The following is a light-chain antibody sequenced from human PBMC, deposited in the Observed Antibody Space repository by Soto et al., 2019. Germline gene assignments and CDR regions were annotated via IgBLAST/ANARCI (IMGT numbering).Light chain of an antibody. V-gene: IGLV2-23*02. CDR3: CSYIGFNNMI. CDR1: SSDIGIYDL. J-gene: IGLJ2*01. Sequence: QSALTQPASVSGSPGQSITISCTGTSSDIGIYDLVSWYQQQPGRAPKLIIYQVNKRPSGVSYRFSASQSGNTASLTISGLQAEDEADYYCCSYIGFNNMIFGGGTKLTVL. CDR2: QVN.